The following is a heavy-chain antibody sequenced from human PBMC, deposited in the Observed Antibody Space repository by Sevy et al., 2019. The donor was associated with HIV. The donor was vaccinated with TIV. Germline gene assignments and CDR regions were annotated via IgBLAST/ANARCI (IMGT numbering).Heavy chain of an antibody. CDR2: ISPTGGTT. D-gene: IGHD6-13*01. V-gene: IGHV3-23*01. J-gene: IGHJ4*02. CDR1: GFTFSSYD. CDR3: AKDLEQQLVPDY. Sequence: GGSLRLSCAASGFTFSSYDMSWVRQAPGKGLEWVSGISPTGGTTHYAESVKGRFIISRDNSKKTLFLQMNSLRAEDTALYYCAKDLEQQLVPDYWGQGTQVTVSS.